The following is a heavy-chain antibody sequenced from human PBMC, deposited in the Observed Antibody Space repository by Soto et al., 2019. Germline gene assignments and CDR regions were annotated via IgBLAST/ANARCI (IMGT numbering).Heavy chain of an antibody. Sequence: EVQLVESGGGLVQPGGSLRLSCAASGFTFSSYWLSWVRQAPGKGLEWVANIKQDGGEKNYVDSVKGRSTISRDNAKNSLYLQMNGLRAEDTAVYYCASMQYGGPFDYWCQGTLVVVSS. J-gene: IGHJ4*02. D-gene: IGHD3-16*01. V-gene: IGHV3-7*01. CDR2: IKQDGGEK. CDR1: GFTFSSYW. CDR3: ASMQYGGPFDY.